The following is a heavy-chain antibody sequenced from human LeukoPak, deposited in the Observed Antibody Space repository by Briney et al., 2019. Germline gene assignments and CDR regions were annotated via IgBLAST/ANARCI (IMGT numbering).Heavy chain of an antibody. D-gene: IGHD4-17*01. CDR3: ARDFPTVTTPEDAFDI. V-gene: IGHV3-43*02. Sequence: TGGSLSLSCAASGFTFDDYAMHWVRQAPGKGLEWVSLISGDGGSTYYADSVKGRFTISRDNAKNSLYLQMNSLRAEDTAVYYCARDFPTVTTPEDAFDIWGQGTMVTVSS. CDR2: ISGDGGST. CDR1: GFTFDDYA. J-gene: IGHJ3*02.